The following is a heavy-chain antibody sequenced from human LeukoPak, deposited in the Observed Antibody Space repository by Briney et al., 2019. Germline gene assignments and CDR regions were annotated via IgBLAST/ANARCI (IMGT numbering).Heavy chain of an antibody. J-gene: IGHJ4*02. CDR2: IYSSGST. CDR1: GVSIISGGYY. V-gene: IGHV4-31*03. Sequence: SETLSLTCTVSGVSIISGGYYWSWIRQHPGKGLEWIGYIYSSGSTSYNPSLKSRVTISLDTSKNQFSLKLSSVTAADTAVYYCARGGRGLRLGELSHFDYWGQGTLVTVSS. D-gene: IGHD3-16*02. CDR3: ARGGRGLRLGELSHFDY.